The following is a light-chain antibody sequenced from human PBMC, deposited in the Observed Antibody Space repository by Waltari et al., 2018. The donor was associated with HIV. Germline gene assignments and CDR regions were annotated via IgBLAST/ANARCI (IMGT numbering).Light chain of an antibody. Sequence: QSALTQPASVSGSPGQSITIPCTGTSSDVGAYHFVSWYQHHPGKAPKLIIYEVSNRPSGISNRFSGSKSGNTASLTISGLQAEDEADYYCSSYANANILFGGGTKLTVL. CDR2: EVS. V-gene: IGLV2-14*01. CDR1: SSDVGAYHF. CDR3: SSYANANIL. J-gene: IGLJ3*02.